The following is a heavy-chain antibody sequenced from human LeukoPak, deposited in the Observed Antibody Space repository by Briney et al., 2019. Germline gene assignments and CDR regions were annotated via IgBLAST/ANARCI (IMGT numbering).Heavy chain of an antibody. J-gene: IGHJ4*02. V-gene: IGHV3-15*01. CDR2: IKSKTDGGTT. CDR3: TTVRGYSSY. Sequence: GGSLRLSCAASGFTFSSYSMHWVRKAPGRGLEWVGRIKSKTDGGTTDYAAPVKGRFTISRDDSKNTLYLQMNSLKTEDTAVYYCTTVRGYSSYWGQGTLVTVSS. CDR1: GFTFSSYS. D-gene: IGHD5-18*01.